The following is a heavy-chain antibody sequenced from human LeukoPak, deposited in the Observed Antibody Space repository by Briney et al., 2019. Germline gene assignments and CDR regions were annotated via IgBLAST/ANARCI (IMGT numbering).Heavy chain of an antibody. CDR2: SIYHSGST. Sequence: SETLSLTCTVSGYTISSISSTYYWGWVRQSPGKRLEWIGSSIYHSGSTYYNPSLQSRVTISIDTSKNQFSLKLSSVTAADTAVYYCARLRVQNYGGNWGFDYWGQGTLVTVSS. CDR1: GYTISSISSTYY. V-gene: IGHV4-38-2*02. J-gene: IGHJ4*02. CDR3: ARLRVQNYGGNWGFDY. D-gene: IGHD4-23*01.